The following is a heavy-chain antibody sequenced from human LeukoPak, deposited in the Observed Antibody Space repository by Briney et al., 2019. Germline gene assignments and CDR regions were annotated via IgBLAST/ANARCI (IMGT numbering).Heavy chain of an antibody. CDR1: GFTFSSYA. D-gene: IGHD3-9*01. Sequence: GGSLRLSCAASGFTFSSYAMHWVRQAPGKGLEGGAVISYDGSNKYYADSVKGRFTISRDNSKNTLYLQMNSLRAEDTAVYYCARERYFDWLSDAFDIWGQGTMVTVSS. CDR3: ARERYFDWLSDAFDI. CDR2: ISYDGSNK. J-gene: IGHJ3*02. V-gene: IGHV3-30*04.